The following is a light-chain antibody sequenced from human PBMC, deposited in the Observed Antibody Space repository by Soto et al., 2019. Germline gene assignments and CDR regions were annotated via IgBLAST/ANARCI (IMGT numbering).Light chain of an antibody. V-gene: IGKV1-8*01. Sequence: AIRMTQSPSSLSASTGDRVTITCRASQGISSYLAWYQQKPGKAPNLLISAASTLQSGVPSRFSGSGSGTDFTLTISCLQSEDFATYYCQQYYSYPPTCGQGTKVEIK. CDR3: QQYYSYPPT. CDR2: AAS. J-gene: IGKJ1*01. CDR1: QGISSY.